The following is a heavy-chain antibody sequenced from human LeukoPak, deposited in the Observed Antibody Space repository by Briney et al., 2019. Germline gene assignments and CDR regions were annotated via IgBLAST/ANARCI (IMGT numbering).Heavy chain of an antibody. V-gene: IGHV3-30*04. CDR3: ARDWGGYSYGYHFDY. Sequence: GGSLRLSCAASGFTFSSYAMHWVRQAPGKGLEWGAVISYDGSNKYYADSVKGRFTISRDNSKNTLYLQMISLRAEDTAVYYCARDWGGYSYGYHFDYWGQGTLVTVSS. J-gene: IGHJ4*02. D-gene: IGHD5-18*01. CDR2: ISYDGSNK. CDR1: GFTFSSYA.